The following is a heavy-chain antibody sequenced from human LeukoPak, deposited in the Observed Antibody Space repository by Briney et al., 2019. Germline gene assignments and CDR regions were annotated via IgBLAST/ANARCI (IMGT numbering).Heavy chain of an antibody. J-gene: IGHJ4*02. Sequence: GGSLRLFCAASGFTFSSYAMSWVRQAPGKGLEWVSAISGSGGSTYYADSVKGRFTISRDNSKNTLYLQMNSLRAEDTAVYYCAKDGLRFLEWSAFDYWGQGTLVTVSS. V-gene: IGHV3-23*01. CDR1: GFTFSSYA. CDR3: AKDGLRFLEWSAFDY. D-gene: IGHD3-3*01. CDR2: ISGSGGST.